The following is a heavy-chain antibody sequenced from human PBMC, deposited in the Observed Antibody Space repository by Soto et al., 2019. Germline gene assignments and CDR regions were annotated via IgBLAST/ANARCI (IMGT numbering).Heavy chain of an antibody. CDR3: VRRVTVAPYYFDC. CDR2: IYPGDSDT. J-gene: IGHJ4*02. CDR1: GYNFATSW. V-gene: IGHV5-51*01. D-gene: IGHD6-19*01. Sequence: EVQLVQSGAEVKKPGESLKISCKGSGYNFATSWIGWVRQMPGKGLEWMGIIYPGDSDTSYSPSIQGQVTISADKSVKTAYLQWSSLKASDTAMYYCVRRVTVAPYYFDCWGQGTLVTVSS.